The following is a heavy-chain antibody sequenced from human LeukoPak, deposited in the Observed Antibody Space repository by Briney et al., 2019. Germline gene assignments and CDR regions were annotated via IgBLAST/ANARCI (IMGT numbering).Heavy chain of an antibody. CDR3: AREILEPGKTHEY. CDR2: TNNDGTAT. V-gene: IGHV3-74*01. D-gene: IGHD1-1*01. J-gene: IGHJ4*02. Sequence: GGSLRLSCAASGFTFSAYWMHWVRQVPGKGLVWVSRTNNDGTATFSADSVKGRFTISRDNAKNTLYLQMDSLRAEDTAMYYCAREILEPGKTHEYWGQGTLVTVSS. CDR1: GFTFSAYW.